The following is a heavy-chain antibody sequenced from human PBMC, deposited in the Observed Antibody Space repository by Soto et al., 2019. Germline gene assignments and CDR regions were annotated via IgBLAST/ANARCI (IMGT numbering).Heavy chain of an antibody. J-gene: IGHJ4*01. CDR3: ARLGGYYQAFDR. CDR2: VYYTGTT. V-gene: IGHV4-59*08. Sequence: PSETLSVTCSVSDSLISSYYWGWCRQPPGQGLEWVGYVYYTGTTTYNPSLKSRVTVSLDTSKNQFSLNLRSVTAADTAVYYCARLGGYYQAFDRWGQGTLVTVS. D-gene: IGHD3-22*01. CDR1: DSLISSYY.